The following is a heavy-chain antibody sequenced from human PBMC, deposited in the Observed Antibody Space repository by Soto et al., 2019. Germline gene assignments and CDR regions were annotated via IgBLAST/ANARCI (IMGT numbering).Heavy chain of an antibody. CDR3: AREASGYDF. J-gene: IGHJ1*01. Sequence: SVKGSFNASGGTFSSFGISWVRQAPGQGLEWMGGIIPVFGRPNYAQRFRGRLTITADESTNTSYMELIDLTSEDTAVYYCAREASGYDFWGQGTQVTVSS. V-gene: IGHV1-69*01. D-gene: IGHD5-12*01. CDR2: IIPVFGRP. CDR1: GGTFSSFG.